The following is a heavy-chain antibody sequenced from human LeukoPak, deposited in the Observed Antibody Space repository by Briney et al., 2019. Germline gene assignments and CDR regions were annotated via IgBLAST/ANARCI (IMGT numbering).Heavy chain of an antibody. J-gene: IGHJ4*02. V-gene: IGHV3-48*04. CDR1: GFTFSTSW. Sequence: TGGSLRLSCVASGFTFSTSWMNWVRQAPGKGLEWVSFISSSGSAIHYADSVRGRFTISRDNAKNSLYLQMSRLRAEDTAVYYCAREKLSFFDSSGYFDYWGQGTLVTVSS. CDR3: AREKLSFFDSSGYFDY. D-gene: IGHD3-22*01. CDR2: ISSSGSAI.